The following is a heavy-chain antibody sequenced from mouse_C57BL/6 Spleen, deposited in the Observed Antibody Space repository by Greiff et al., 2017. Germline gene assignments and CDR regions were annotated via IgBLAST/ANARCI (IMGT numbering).Heavy chain of an antibody. CDR2: IYPRSGNT. CDR1: GYTFTSYG. J-gene: IGHJ2*01. Sequence: QVQLQQSGAELARPGASVKLSCKASGYTFTSYGISWVKQRTGQGLEWIGEIYPRSGNTYYNEKFKGKATLTADKSSSTAYMELRSLTSEDSAVYFCAREEKTTTTVPRCFDYWGQGTTLTVSS. V-gene: IGHV1-81*01. CDR3: AREEKTTTTVPRCFDY. D-gene: IGHD1-1*01.